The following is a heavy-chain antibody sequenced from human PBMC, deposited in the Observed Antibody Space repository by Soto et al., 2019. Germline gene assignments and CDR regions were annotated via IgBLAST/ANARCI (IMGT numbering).Heavy chain of an antibody. CDR1: GVHFDSYG. Sequence: QVQLVESGGGVVQPGRSLRLSCAASGVHFDSYGMHWVRQAPGKGPEWVATISYDGDNKYYADSVKGRFTISRDNFKSTLHLQMNSLRTEDTAVYYCAKDPYGSGSYYTQYYSLGMDVWGHGTTVTVSS. J-gene: IGHJ6*02. CDR2: ISYDGDNK. V-gene: IGHV3-30*18. D-gene: IGHD3-10*01. CDR3: AKDPYGSGSYYTQYYSLGMDV.